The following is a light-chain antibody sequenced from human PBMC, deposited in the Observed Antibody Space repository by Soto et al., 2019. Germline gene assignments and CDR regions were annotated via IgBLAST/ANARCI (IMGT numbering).Light chain of an antibody. V-gene: IGKV1-6*01. J-gene: IGKJ1*01. Sequence: AIQMTQSPSSLSSSAGERVTISCRASQGVGNDLGWYQQKPGKPPKVLIYGASNLQSGVPPRFSGSGSGTAFTLAISSRQPADSATDYCLQDINYPWTFGQGTKVEIK. CDR1: QGVGND. CDR3: LQDINYPWT. CDR2: GAS.